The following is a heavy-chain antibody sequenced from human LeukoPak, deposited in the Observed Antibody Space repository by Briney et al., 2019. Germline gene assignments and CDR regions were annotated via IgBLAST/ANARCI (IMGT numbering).Heavy chain of an antibody. J-gene: IGHJ6*02. D-gene: IGHD2-15*01. V-gene: IGHV3-23*01. CDR3: AKVGRGYEYYYYAMDV. CDR1: GFTFSGYA. Sequence: GGSLRLACAASGFTFSGYAMSWVRHAPGKGLEWVSVVGGTGSSTYYADSVKGRFTISRDNSKNTLYLEMSSLRAEDTAVYYCAKVGRGYEYYYYAMDVWGQGTTVTVSS. CDR2: VGGTGSST.